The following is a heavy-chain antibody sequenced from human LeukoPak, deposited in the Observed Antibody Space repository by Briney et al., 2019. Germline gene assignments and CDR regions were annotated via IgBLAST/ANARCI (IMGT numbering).Heavy chain of an antibody. Sequence: GGSLRLSCAASGFTFSSYAMNWVRQAPGKGLEWVSSISSSGSHVYYPDSVKGRFTISRDNAKNSLYLQMNSLRGEDTAIYYCAREMVDTGKLTNYWGQGTLVTVSS. CDR2: ISSSGSHV. D-gene: IGHD5-18*01. V-gene: IGHV3-21*01. CDR3: AREMVDTGKLTNY. J-gene: IGHJ4*02. CDR1: GFTFSSYA.